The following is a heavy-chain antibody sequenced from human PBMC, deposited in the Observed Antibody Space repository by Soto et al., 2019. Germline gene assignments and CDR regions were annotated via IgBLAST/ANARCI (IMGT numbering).Heavy chain of an antibody. D-gene: IGHD3-22*01. CDR3: ARRDWDSYYAIDV. Sequence: VQLVESVGGEVQPGRSLRLSCAASGFTYTDFALHWVRQAPGKGLEWVAIISYDGSDKSYADSVKGRFAISRDNPKNTLYLEINSLRPEDTAVYFCARRDWDSYYAIDVWGQGTTVTVFS. V-gene: IGHV3-30*09. J-gene: IGHJ6*02. CDR1: GFTYTDFA. CDR2: ISYDGSDK.